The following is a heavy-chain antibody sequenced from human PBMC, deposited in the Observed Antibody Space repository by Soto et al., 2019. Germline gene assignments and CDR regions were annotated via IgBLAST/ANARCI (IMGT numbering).Heavy chain of an antibody. CDR3: ARTPWDGYTGYCFDY. J-gene: IGHJ4*02. CDR2: IYHSGST. CDR1: GGSISSSNW. Sequence: QVQLQESGPGLVKPSGTLSLTCAVSGGSISSSNWWSWVRQPPGKGLEWIGEIYHSGSTNYNPSLERRVAISVDKSKTQFSRKLSSVTAADTAVYSCARTPWDGYTGYCFDYWGQGTLVTVSS. V-gene: IGHV4-4*02. D-gene: IGHD5-18*01.